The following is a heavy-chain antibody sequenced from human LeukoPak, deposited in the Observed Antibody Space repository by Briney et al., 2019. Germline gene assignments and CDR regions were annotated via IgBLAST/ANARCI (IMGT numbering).Heavy chain of an antibody. Sequence: PGGSLRLSCATSGFTFSSYWMHWVRQVPGKGLVWVPRVNGDGTSTSYADSVQGRFTISRDNAKNTLYLYMNSLRGDDTAIYFCVRSCSSGSCYGYKDYWGQGTLVTVSS. D-gene: IGHD2-2*01. CDR3: VRSCSSGSCYGYKDY. CDR2: VNGDGTST. V-gene: IGHV3-74*01. J-gene: IGHJ4*02. CDR1: GFTFSSYW.